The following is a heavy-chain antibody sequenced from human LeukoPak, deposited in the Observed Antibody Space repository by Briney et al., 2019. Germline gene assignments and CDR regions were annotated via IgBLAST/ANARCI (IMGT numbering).Heavy chain of an antibody. CDR1: GFTFSIYW. Sequence: GGSLRLSCAASGFTFSIYWMHWVRQAPGKGLVWVSRINSDGSSTSYADSVKRRFTISRDNAKNTLYLQMNSLRAEDTAVYYCARDEDWSGYYGAFDIWGQGTMVTVSS. V-gene: IGHV3-74*01. CDR2: INSDGSST. J-gene: IGHJ3*02. D-gene: IGHD3-3*01. CDR3: ARDEDWSGYYGAFDI.